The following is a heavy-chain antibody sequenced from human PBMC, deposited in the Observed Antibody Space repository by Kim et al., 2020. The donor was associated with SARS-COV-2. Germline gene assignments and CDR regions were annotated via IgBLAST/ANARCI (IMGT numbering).Heavy chain of an antibody. V-gene: IGHV3-23*01. Sequence: GGSTYNADPVEGRFTISRDNSKTTLSLQMNSLRLEDTAVYYCAKDYIAWDVWGQGTTVIVSS. CDR3: AKDYIAWDV. D-gene: IGHD3-10*01. CDR2: GGST. J-gene: IGHJ6*02.